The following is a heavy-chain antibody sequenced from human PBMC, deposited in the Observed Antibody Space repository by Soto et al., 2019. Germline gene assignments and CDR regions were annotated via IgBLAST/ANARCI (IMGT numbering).Heavy chain of an antibody. Sequence: GGSLRLSCAASGFTFSSYDMHWVRQATGKGLEWVSAIGTAGDPYYPGSVKGRFTISRENAKNSLYLQMNSLRAGDTAVYYCARSKSKYYYGSGSYISSYGMDVWGQGTTVTVSS. CDR1: GFTFSSYD. J-gene: IGHJ6*02. V-gene: IGHV3-13*05. CDR2: IGTAGDP. D-gene: IGHD3-10*01. CDR3: ARSKSKYYYGSGSYISSYGMDV.